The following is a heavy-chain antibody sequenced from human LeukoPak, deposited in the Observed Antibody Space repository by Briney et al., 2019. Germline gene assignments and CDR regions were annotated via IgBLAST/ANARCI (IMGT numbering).Heavy chain of an antibody. CDR3: ARDLETYTGTGFDP. J-gene: IGHJ5*02. V-gene: IGHV3-30*02. CDR1: GFTFSNYG. CDR2: IRYDASNK. D-gene: IGHD1-14*01. Sequence: GGSLRLSCAASGFTFSNYGMHWVRQAPGKGLEWVAFIRYDASNKYYADSVKGRFTISRDNAKNSLYLQMNSLRAEDTAVYYCARDLETYTGTGFDPWGQGTLVTVSS.